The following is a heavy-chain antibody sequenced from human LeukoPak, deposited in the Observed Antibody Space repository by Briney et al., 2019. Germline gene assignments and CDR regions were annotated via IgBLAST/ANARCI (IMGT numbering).Heavy chain of an antibody. J-gene: IGHJ5*02. CDR3: ARGADTGDSSDS. V-gene: IGHV3-30*02. D-gene: IGHD6-19*01. CDR2: IRYEGSNK. Sequence: PGGSPTLSCSASGLTFSSYGMHSVRQAPGKGLGWVASIRYEGSNKYYAHSVKGRFPISRDNLKTTLYLKMNSLRAEDTAVYSCARGADTGDSSDSWGQGTLVTVSS. CDR1: GLTFSSYG.